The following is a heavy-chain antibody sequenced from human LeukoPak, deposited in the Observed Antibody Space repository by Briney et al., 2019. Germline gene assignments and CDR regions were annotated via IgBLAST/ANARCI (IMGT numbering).Heavy chain of an antibody. Sequence: GASVKVSCKASGYTFTSYAMHWVRQAPGQRLEWMGWINAGNGNTKYSQKFQGRVTITRDTSASTAYMELSSLRSEDTAVYYCARGRNWNYVVGLDPWGQGTLVTVSS. CDR2: INAGNGNT. CDR1: GYTFTSYA. D-gene: IGHD1-7*01. J-gene: IGHJ5*02. V-gene: IGHV1-3*01. CDR3: ARGRNWNYVVGLDP.